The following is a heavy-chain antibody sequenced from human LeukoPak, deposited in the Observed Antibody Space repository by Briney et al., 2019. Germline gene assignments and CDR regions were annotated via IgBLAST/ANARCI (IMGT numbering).Heavy chain of an antibody. J-gene: IGHJ5*02. V-gene: IGHV3-11*01. CDR3: ATDGAGFDT. Sequence: GGSLRLSCAASGFTFNDYYMSWIRQAPGKGLEWLSYINIGGTNTHYADSVKGRFTITRDNAKKSLYLEMNNLRAEDTAVYYCATDGAGFDTWGQGTLVTVSS. CDR1: GFTFNDYY. CDR2: INIGGTNT.